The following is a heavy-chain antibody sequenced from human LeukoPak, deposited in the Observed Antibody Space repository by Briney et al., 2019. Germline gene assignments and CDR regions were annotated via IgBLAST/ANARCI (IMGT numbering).Heavy chain of an antibody. Sequence: GGSLRLSCAASGFTFSSYAMSWVRQAPGKGLEWVSAISGSGGGTYYADSVKGRFTISRDNSKNTLYLQMNSLRAEDTAVYYCANHGPPVYGGSIGGDYWGQETLVTVSS. CDR1: GFTFSSYA. D-gene: IGHD4-23*01. CDR2: ISGSGGGT. J-gene: IGHJ4*02. V-gene: IGHV3-23*01. CDR3: ANHGPPVYGGSIGGDY.